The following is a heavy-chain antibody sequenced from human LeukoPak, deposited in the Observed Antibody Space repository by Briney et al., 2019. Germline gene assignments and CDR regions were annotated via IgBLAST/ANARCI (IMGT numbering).Heavy chain of an antibody. D-gene: IGHD3-22*01. CDR1: GGTFSSYT. V-gene: IGHV1-69*02. Sequence: SVKVSCKASGGTFSSYTISWVRQAPGQGLEWMGRIIPILGIANYAQKFQGRVTITADKSTSTAYMELSSLRSDDTAVYYCARTYYYDSSGYHEDYWGQGTLVTVSS. CDR2: IIPILGIA. J-gene: IGHJ4*02. CDR3: ARTYYYDSSGYHEDY.